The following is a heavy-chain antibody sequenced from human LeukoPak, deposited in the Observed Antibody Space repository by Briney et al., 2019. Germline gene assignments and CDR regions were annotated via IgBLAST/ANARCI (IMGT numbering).Heavy chain of an antibody. CDR1: GFTFSSYE. D-gene: IGHD6-19*01. CDR3: ARDQRTAGDFDY. Sequence: GGSLRLSCAASGFTFSSYEMNWVRQAPGEGLEWVSYVSSSGSTIYYADSVKGRFTISRDNAKNSLYLQMNSLRAEDTAVYYCARDQRTAGDFDYWGQGTLVTVSS. J-gene: IGHJ4*02. V-gene: IGHV3-48*03. CDR2: VSSSGSTI.